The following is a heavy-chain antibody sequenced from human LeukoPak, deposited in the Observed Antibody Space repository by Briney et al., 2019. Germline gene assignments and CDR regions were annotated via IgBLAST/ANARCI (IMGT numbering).Heavy chain of an antibody. D-gene: IGHD3-22*01. Sequence: GGSLRLSCAASGFTFSDFGMAWVRQAPGRGLEWVSGITGGDLSTYYADSVKGRFTISRDNSKNTLYLQMNSLRAEETAVYFCARSRYSSGRGAFDSWGQGTLVTVSS. V-gene: IGHV3-23*01. CDR2: ITGGDLST. J-gene: IGHJ4*02. CDR3: ARSRYSSGRGAFDS. CDR1: GFTFSDFG.